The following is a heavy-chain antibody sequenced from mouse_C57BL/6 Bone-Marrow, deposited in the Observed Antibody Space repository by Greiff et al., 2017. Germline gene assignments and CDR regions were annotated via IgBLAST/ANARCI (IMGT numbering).Heavy chain of an antibody. D-gene: IGHD1-1*01. CDR3: AREITTVGVAY. CDR2: IDPSDSYT. CDR1: GYTFTSYW. J-gene: IGHJ3*01. Sequence: VQLQQPGAELVMPGASVKLSCKASGYTFTSYWMHWVKQRPGQGLEWIGEIDPSDSYTNSNQKFKGKSTLTVDKSSSTAYMQLSSLTSEDSAVYYCAREITTVGVAYWGQGTLVTVSA. V-gene: IGHV1-69*01.